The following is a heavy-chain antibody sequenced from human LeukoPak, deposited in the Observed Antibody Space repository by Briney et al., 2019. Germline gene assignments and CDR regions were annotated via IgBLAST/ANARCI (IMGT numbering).Heavy chain of an antibody. D-gene: IGHD6-13*01. J-gene: IGHJ5*02. CDR1: GYTFTGYY. CDR3: ARDNDSWYWFDP. Sequence: ASVKVSCKASGYTFTGYYMHWVRQAPGQGLEWMGWINPNSGGTNYAQKLQGRVTMTRDTSISTAYMELSRLRSDDTAVYYCARDNDSWYWFDPWGQGTLVTVSS. CDR2: INPNSGGT. V-gene: IGHV1-2*02.